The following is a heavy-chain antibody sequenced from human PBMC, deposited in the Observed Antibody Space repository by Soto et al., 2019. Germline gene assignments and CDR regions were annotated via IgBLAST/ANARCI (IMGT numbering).Heavy chain of an antibody. V-gene: IGHV4-4*02. D-gene: IGHD6-13*01. CDR3: GSSTSISGLYWSLDL. CDR1: GGSINSSDW. J-gene: IGHJ2*01. CDR2: IYHSGRT. Sequence: QVQLLESGPGLVKPSGTLSLTCAVSGGSINSSDWWSWVRQPPGKGLEWIGEIYHSGRTNYNPSLKGRVTISLDKYKTQFSLKLSSVTAADASVYYCGSSTSISGLYWSLDLWGRGTLVTVSS.